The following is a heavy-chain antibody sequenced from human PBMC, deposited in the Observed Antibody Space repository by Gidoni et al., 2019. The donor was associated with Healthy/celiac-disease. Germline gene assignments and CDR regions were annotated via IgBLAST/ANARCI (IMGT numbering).Heavy chain of an antibody. Sequence: QVQLVQSGAEVKKPGASVKVSCKASGYTFTGYYMQWVRQAPGQGLEWMGWINPNSGVTNYAQKFQGRVTMTRDTSISTAYMELSRLRSDDTAVYYCARRGNYYGSGSYSVYYYGMDVWGQGTTVTVSS. CDR2: INPNSGVT. CDR3: ARRGNYYGSGSYSVYYYGMDV. V-gene: IGHV1-2*02. CDR1: GYTFTGYY. J-gene: IGHJ6*02. D-gene: IGHD3-10*01.